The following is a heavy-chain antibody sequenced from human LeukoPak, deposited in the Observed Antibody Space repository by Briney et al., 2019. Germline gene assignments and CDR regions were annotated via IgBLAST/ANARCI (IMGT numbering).Heavy chain of an antibody. Sequence: GGSLRLSCAASGFTFSSYWMHWVRQAPGKGLVWVSRINSDGSSTSYADSVKGRFTISRDNAKNTLYLQMNSLRAEDTAVYYCATRYGDYGDAFDIWGQGTTVTVSS. CDR3: ATRYGDYGDAFDI. D-gene: IGHD4-17*01. CDR1: GFTFSSYW. CDR2: INSDGSST. V-gene: IGHV3-74*01. J-gene: IGHJ3*02.